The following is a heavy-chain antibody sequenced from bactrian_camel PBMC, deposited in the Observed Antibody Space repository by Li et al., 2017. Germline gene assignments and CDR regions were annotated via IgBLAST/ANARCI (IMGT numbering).Heavy chain of an antibody. Sequence: HVQLVESGGGSVQAGGSLRLSCAASGYTYGCCCMGWFRQTPGKPREEVATIGSAGSTSYADSVKGRFTISKDNAENILYLQMNSLKPEDTAMYYCAANFGPYCSGPYLARRANFLGQGTQVTVS. CDR1: GYTYGCCC. CDR2: IGSAGST. J-gene: IGHJ4*01. V-gene: IGHV3S55*01. D-gene: IGHD2*01.